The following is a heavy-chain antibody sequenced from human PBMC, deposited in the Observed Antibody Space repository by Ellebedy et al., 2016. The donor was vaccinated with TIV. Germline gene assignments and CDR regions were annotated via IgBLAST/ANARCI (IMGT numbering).Heavy chain of an antibody. CDR2: IYYSGST. Sequence: LRLSCTVSGGSISSGGNYWTWIRQHTGKGLEWIGFIYYSGSTYNNPSLSSRVTMSVDTSKNQFSLNLTSVTAADTAMYYCARGSGWYDPFDLWGQGTLVTVSS. CDR1: GGSISSGGNY. V-gene: IGHV4-31*03. CDR3: ARGSGWYDPFDL. J-gene: IGHJ4*02. D-gene: IGHD6-19*01.